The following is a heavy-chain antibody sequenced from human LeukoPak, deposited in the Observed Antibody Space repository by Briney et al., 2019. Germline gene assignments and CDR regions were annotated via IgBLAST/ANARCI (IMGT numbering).Heavy chain of an antibody. D-gene: IGHD2-8*02. CDR2: IYYSGST. CDR1: GGSISSYY. CDR3: ARAPLGSGVLLYYYYYMDV. J-gene: IGHJ6*03. Sequence: SETLSLTCTVSGGSISSYYWSWIRQPPGKGLEWIGYIYYSGSTNYNPSLKSRVTISVDTSKNQFSLKLSSVTAADTAVYYCARAPLGSGVLLYYYYYMDVWGKGTTVTVSS. V-gene: IGHV4-59*01.